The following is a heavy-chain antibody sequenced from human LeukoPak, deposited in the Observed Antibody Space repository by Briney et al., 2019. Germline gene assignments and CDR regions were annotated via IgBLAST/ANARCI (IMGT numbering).Heavy chain of an antibody. J-gene: IGHJ3*02. V-gene: IGHV3-7*01. CDR2: IKENGNEQ. Sequence: GGSLRLSCEASGFTFTSYWMSWVRQAPGKGPEWAAHIKENGNEQYYADSVKGRFTISRDNVKQSLGLQMNSLRVEDTAVYYCARGPGDFDASDIWGQGTMVTVSS. CDR3: ARGPGDFDASDI. D-gene: IGHD1-14*01. CDR1: GFTFTSYW.